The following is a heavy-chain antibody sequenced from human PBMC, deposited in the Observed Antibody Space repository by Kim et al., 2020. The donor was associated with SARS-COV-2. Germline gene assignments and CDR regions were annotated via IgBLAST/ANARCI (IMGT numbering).Heavy chain of an antibody. D-gene: IGHD3-10*01. CDR3: ARTWKGSGHMDV. J-gene: IGHJ6*02. V-gene: IGHV1-8*01. Sequence: GYAQKFQGGVTMTRNTSRSTAYMELSSLRSEDTAVYYCARTWKGSGHMDVWGQGTTVTVSS.